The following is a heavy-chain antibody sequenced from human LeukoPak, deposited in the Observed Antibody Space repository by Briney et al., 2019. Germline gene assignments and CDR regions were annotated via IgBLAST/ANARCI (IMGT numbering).Heavy chain of an antibody. D-gene: IGHD2-21*01. CDR2: IYYSGSA. CDR3: ARVWSSSPYNWFDP. CDR1: GGSISSYY. Sequence: SETLSLTCTVSGGSISSYYWSWIRQPPGKGLEWIGYIYYSGSANYNPSLKSRVTISVDTSKNQFSLKLSSVTAADTAVYYCARVWSSSPYNWFDPWGQGTLVTVSS. V-gene: IGHV4-59*01. J-gene: IGHJ5*02.